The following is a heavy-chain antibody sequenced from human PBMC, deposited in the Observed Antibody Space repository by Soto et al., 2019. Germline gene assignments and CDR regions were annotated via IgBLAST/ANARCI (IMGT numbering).Heavy chain of an antibody. CDR3: ASPVPNSSGWHRGSYFDY. CDR1: GFTFSSYA. CDR2: ISGSGGST. J-gene: IGHJ4*02. V-gene: IGHV3-23*01. D-gene: IGHD6-19*01. Sequence: EVQLLESGGGLVQPGGSLRLSCAASGFTFSSYAMSWVRQAPGKGLEWVSAISGSGGSTYYADAVKGRFTISRDNSKNTLFLQMNSLRAEDTAVYYCASPVPNSSGWHRGSYFDYCGQGTLVTVSS.